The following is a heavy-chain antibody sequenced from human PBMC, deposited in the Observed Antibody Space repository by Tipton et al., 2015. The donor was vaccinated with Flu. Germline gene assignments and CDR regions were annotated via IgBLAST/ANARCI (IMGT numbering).Heavy chain of an antibody. CDR3: VRDPGYNGHDWYFDS. V-gene: IGHV3-33*01. D-gene: IGHD5-12*01. CDR1: GFTFRTNG. J-gene: IGHJ4*02. Sequence: SLRLSCAASGFTFRTNGMHWVRQAPGKGLEWVAHIRSDETTEYADSVKGRFTISRDNSKDMLYLQMNSLRVEDTAVYYCVRDPGYNGHDWYFDSWGQGTLVTVSS. CDR2: IRSDETTE.